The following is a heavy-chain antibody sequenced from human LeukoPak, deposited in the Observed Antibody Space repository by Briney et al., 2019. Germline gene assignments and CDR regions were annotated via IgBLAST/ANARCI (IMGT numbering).Heavy chain of an antibody. CDR3: ARDSGTTGEVKLDP. D-gene: IGHD3-10*01. CDR1: GGSISSYY. J-gene: IGHJ5*02. CDR2: IYTSGST. Sequence: SETLSLTCTVSGGSISSYYWSWIRQPAGKGLEWIGRIYTSGSTTYNPSLKSRVTMSADTSKNQFSLKLSSVTAADTAVYYCARDSGTTGEVKLDPWGQGTLVTVSS. V-gene: IGHV4-4*07.